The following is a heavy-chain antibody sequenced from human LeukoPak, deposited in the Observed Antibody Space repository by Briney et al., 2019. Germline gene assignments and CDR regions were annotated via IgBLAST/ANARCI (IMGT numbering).Heavy chain of an antibody. CDR2: ISGSGDNT. J-gene: IGHJ4*02. CDR3: TPANGDY. Sequence: PGGSLRLSCAASGFTFSSYAMNRVRQAPGKGLEWISSISGSGDNTYYADSVKGRFTISRDNSKNTLYLQMNSLRAEDTAVYYCTPANGDYWGQGTLVTVSS. D-gene: IGHD1-1*01. CDR1: GFTFSSYA. V-gene: IGHV3-23*01.